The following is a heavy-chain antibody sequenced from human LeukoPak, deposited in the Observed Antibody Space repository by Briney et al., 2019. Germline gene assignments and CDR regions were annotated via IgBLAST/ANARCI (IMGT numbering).Heavy chain of an antibody. D-gene: IGHD4-23*01. Sequence: PGRSLRLSCAASGVTFSTYVMHWVRQAPGKGLEWMAFISYDGTNKYYVDSVKGRFTISRDNSKNTVYLQMSSLRAEDAAVYYCARGPLDGGGDYWGQGTLVTVSS. J-gene: IGHJ4*02. CDR1: GVTFSTYV. CDR3: ARGPLDGGGDY. CDR2: ISYDGTNK. V-gene: IGHV3-30-3*01.